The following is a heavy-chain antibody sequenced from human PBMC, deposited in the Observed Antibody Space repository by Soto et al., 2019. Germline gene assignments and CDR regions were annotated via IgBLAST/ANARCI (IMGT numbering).Heavy chain of an antibody. V-gene: IGHV3-30*18. CDR3: AKPLGLIRRAMAQGRAY. CDR2: VSYDEITK. CDR1: GFTFSSYG. Sequence: PGGSLRLSCAASGFTFSSYGMNWVRQAPGKGLEWVAVVSYDEITKYYADSVKGRFTISRDNSKNTVYLQMNSLRPEDTAVYYCAKPLGLIRRAMAQGRAYWGQGTLVTAPQ. D-gene: IGHD5-18*01. J-gene: IGHJ4*02.